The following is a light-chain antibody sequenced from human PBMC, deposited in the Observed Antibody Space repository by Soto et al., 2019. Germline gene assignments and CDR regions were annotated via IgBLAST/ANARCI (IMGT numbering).Light chain of an antibody. CDR3: QQRSNWPRT. CDR2: GAS. Sequence: EIVMTQSPVTLSVSPGGRATLSCRASQSISDTLAWYQQKPGQAPRLLIHGASTRAPGFPARFSGSGSGTDFTLTISSLQSEDFAVYYCQQRSNWPRTFGQGTRLEI. V-gene: IGKV3-15*01. CDR1: QSISDT. J-gene: IGKJ5*01.